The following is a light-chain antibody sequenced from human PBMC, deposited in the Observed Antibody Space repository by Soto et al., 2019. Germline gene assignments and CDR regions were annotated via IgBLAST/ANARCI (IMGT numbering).Light chain of an antibody. CDR3: QQYANWPPET. J-gene: IGKJ1*01. CDR1: QSIGRN. V-gene: IGKV3-15*01. CDR2: DAS. Sequence: EIVLTQSPGTLSVSPGERATLSCRASQSIGRNLSWYQQKPGQAPRLLISDASTRATGIPARFSGRGSGTDFTLTINSLQSEDFAVYYCQQYANWPPETFGQGTKVEIK.